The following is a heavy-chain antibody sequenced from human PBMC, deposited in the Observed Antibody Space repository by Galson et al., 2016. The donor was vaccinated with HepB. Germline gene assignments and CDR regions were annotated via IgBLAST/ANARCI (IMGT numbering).Heavy chain of an antibody. Sequence: SLRLSCAASGFTFSIYGMHWIRQAPGKGLEWVATTSSDESVKHYADPVQGRFTISKDDFKNTLYLQMNSLRAEDTAVYYCAKPNTAGPSSYFDCWGQGTLVTVSS. D-gene: IGHD5-18*01. CDR3: AKPNTAGPSSYFDC. J-gene: IGHJ4*02. V-gene: IGHV3-30*18. CDR1: GFTFSIYG. CDR2: TSSDESVK.